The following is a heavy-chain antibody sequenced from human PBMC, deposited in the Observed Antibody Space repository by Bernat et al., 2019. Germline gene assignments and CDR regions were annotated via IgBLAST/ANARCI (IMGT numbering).Heavy chain of an antibody. CDR2: IYYSGST. V-gene: IGHV4-39*01. D-gene: IGHD3-3*01. Sequence: QLQLQESGPGLVKPSETLSLTCTVSGGSISSSSYYWGWIRQPPGKGLEWIGSIYYSGSTYYNPSLKSRVTISVDTSKNQFSLKLSSVTAADTAVYYCARTYYDFWSGYYPNSWFDPWGQGTLVTVSS. CDR1: GGSISSSSYY. CDR3: ARTYYDFWSGYYPNSWFDP. J-gene: IGHJ5*02.